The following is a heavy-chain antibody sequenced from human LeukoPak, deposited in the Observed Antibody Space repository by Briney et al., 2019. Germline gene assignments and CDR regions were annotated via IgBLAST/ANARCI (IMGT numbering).Heavy chain of an antibody. V-gene: IGHV3-7*01. J-gene: IGHJ3*02. CDR3: ARDGRYCSGGSCYSTVGAFDI. CDR1: GFTFSTYW. Sequence: GSLRLSCAASGFTFSTYWMSWVRQAPGKGLEWVANIKLDGSEKSYVDSVKGRFTISRDNAKNSLYLQMNSLGAEDTAVYYCARDGRYCSGGSCYSTVGAFDIWGQGTMVTVSS. CDR2: IKLDGSEK. D-gene: IGHD2-15*01.